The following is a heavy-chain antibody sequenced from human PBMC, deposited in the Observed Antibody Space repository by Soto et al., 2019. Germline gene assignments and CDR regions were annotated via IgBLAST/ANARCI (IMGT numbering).Heavy chain of an antibody. J-gene: IGHJ4*02. CDR2: IWYDGSNK. CDR1: GFTFSSYG. V-gene: IGHV3-33*01. Sequence: QVQLVESGGGVVQPGRSLRVSCAASGFTFSSYGMHWVRQAPGKGLEWVAVIWYDGSNKYYADSVKGRFTISRDNSKNTLYLQMNSLRAEDTAVYYCATNYGSGSHDYWGQGTLVTVSS. CDR3: ATNYGSGSHDY. D-gene: IGHD3-10*01.